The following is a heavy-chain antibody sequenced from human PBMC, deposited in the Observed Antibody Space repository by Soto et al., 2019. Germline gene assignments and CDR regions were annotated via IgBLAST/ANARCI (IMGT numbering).Heavy chain of an antibody. CDR1: GFTFSDYY. CDR3: ARDLQGLRNGGYDYGDY. J-gene: IGHJ4*02. Sequence: PGGSLRLSCAASGFTFSDYYMSWIRQAPGKGLEWISYISSSGDTIYYADSVKGRFTVSRGNAKNSLHLQMNSLRAEDTAVYYCARDLQGLRNGGYDYGDYWGQGTPVT. D-gene: IGHD5-12*01. CDR2: ISSSGDTI. V-gene: IGHV3-11*01.